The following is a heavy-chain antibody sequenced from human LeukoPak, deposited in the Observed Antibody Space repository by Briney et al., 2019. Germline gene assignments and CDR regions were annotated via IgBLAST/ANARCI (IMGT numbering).Heavy chain of an antibody. CDR1: GGSFSGYY. V-gene: IGHV4-34*01. D-gene: IGHD5-18*01. J-gene: IGHJ4*02. CDR3: ARVKNTAMAKGAFNY. Sequence: ASETLSLTCAVYGGSFSGYYWSWIRQPPGKGLEWIGEINHSGSTNYNPSLKSRVTISVDTSKNQFSLKLSSVTAADTAVYYCARVKNTAMAKGAFNYWGQGTLVTVSS. CDR2: INHSGST.